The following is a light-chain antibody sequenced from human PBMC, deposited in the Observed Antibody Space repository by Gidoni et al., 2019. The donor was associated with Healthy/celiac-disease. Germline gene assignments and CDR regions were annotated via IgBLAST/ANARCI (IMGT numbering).Light chain of an antibody. Sequence: EIVMTHSPATLSVSPGERATLSCRASQSVSSNLAWYQQKPGQAPRLLIYGESTRATGIPARLSGSGYGTEFTLTIRSLQSEDFAVYYCQKYNNWPLYTFGQGTKLEIK. CDR1: QSVSSN. CDR3: QKYNNWPLYT. V-gene: IGKV3-15*01. CDR2: GES. J-gene: IGKJ2*01.